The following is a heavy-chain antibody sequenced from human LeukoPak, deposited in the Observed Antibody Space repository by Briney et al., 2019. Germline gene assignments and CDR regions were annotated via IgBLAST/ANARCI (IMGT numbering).Heavy chain of an antibody. CDR2: IYYSGST. Sequence: SETLSLTCTVSGGSISSSYWSWIRQPPGKGLEWVGYIYYSGSTNYNPSFKSRVAISVDTSKNQFSLKLSSVTAADTAVYYCARGARYYDSSGPMDVWGQGTTVTVSS. D-gene: IGHD3-22*01. CDR3: ARGARYYDSSGPMDV. CDR1: GGSISSSY. J-gene: IGHJ6*02. V-gene: IGHV4-59*08.